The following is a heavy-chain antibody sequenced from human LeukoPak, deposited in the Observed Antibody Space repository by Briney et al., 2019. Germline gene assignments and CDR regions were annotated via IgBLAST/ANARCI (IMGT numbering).Heavy chain of an antibody. D-gene: IGHD1-1*01. V-gene: IGHV3-23*01. CDR1: GFTFSSYA. CDR2: ISGSGGST. J-gene: IGHJ4*02. CDR3: AKDWYNSLNYFDY. Sequence: GGSLRLSCSASGFTFSSYAMSWVRQAPGRGLEWVSAISGSGGSTYYADSVKGRFTISRDNSKSTLYLQMNSLRVDDTAVYYCAKDWYNSLNYFDYWGQGFLVTVSS.